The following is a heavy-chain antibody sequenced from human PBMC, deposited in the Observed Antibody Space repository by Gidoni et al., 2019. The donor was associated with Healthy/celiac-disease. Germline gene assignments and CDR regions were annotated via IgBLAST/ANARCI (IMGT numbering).Heavy chain of an antibody. CDR3: ARDFRRSGWYGPPNDYYGMDV. CDR1: GHPFSSYP. V-gene: IGHV1-69*04. Sequence: VPLVQSGAEVQKPVSSVKVSCKASGHPFSSYPLTWWRQAPGQGLECMGRIIHRIGIANYAQKFKGRVTITADKSTSTAYMELSSLRSEDTAVYYCARDFRRSGWYGPPNDYYGMDVWGQGTTVTVSS. CDR2: IIHRIGIA. D-gene: IGHD6-19*01. J-gene: IGHJ6*02.